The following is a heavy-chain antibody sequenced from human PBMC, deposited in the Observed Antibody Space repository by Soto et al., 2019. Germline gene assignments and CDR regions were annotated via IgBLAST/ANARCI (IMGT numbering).Heavy chain of an antibody. CDR3: ARDGHSSSGPGWFDP. V-gene: IGHV4-31*03. J-gene: IGHJ5*02. D-gene: IGHD6-13*01. CDR2: IYYSGST. Sequence: QVQLQESGPGLVKPSQTLSLTCTVSGGSISSGGYYWSWIRQHPGKGLEWIGYIYYSGSTYYNPSLKSRVTISVDTSKNQFSLKLSSVTAAYTAVYYCARDGHSSSGPGWFDPWGQGTLVTVSS. CDR1: GGSISSGGYY.